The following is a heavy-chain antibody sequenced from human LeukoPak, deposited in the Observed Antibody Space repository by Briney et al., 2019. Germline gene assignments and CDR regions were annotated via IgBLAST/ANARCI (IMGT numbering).Heavy chain of an antibody. J-gene: IGHJ6*02. CDR1: GGSISSYY. V-gene: IGHV4-59*01. D-gene: IGHD6-19*01. Sequence: SETLSLTCAVSGGSISSYYWSWIRQPPGKGLEWIGYIYYSGSTNYNPSLKSRVTISVDTSKNQFSLKLSSVTAADTAVYYCARERIAVEWKARPDYYYGMDVWGQGTTVTVSS. CDR3: ARERIAVEWKARPDYYYGMDV. CDR2: IYYSGST.